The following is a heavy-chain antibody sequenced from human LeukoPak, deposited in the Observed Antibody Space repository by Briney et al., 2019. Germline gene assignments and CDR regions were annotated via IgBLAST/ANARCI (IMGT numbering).Heavy chain of an antibody. V-gene: IGHV3-33*01. Sequence: GGSLRLSCAASGFTFSSYGMHWVRQAPGRGLEWVAVIWYDGSNKYYADSVKGRFTISRDNSKNTLDLQMTSLRDEDTAVYYCARDKAGDHDYWGQGTLVTVSS. CDR1: GFTFSSYG. CDR3: ARDKAGDHDY. D-gene: IGHD7-27*01. CDR2: IWYDGSNK. J-gene: IGHJ4*02.